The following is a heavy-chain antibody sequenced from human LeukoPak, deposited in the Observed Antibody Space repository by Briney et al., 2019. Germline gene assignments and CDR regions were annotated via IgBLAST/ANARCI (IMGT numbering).Heavy chain of an antibody. V-gene: IGHV1-69*04. J-gene: IGHJ4*02. Sequence: GASVKVSCKASGGTFSSYALSWVRQAPGQGLEWMGTIIPIVGIANYAQKFQGGVTITADKSTSTAYMELSSLRSEDTAVYYCARDGEMATIYFDYWGQGTLVTVSS. D-gene: IGHD5-24*01. CDR1: GGTFSSYA. CDR3: ARDGEMATIYFDY. CDR2: IIPIVGIA.